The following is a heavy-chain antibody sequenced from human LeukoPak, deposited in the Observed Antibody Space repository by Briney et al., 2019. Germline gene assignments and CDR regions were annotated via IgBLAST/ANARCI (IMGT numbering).Heavy chain of an antibody. V-gene: IGHV3-30*04. CDR3: ARGDTATTYYFDY. CDR1: GFTFSSYA. J-gene: IGHJ4*02. Sequence: PGGSLRLSCAASGFTFSSYAIHWVRQAPGKGLEWVAVILYDGSNKYYADSVKGRFTISRDNSKNTLYLQMNSLRAEDTAVYYCARGDTATTYYFDYWGQGTLVTVSS. D-gene: IGHD4-17*01. CDR2: ILYDGSNK.